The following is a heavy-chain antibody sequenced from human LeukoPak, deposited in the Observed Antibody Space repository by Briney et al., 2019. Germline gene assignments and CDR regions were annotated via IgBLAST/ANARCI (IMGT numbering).Heavy chain of an antibody. D-gene: IGHD6-19*01. V-gene: IGHV1-2*02. CDR1: GYTFTGYY. CDR2: INPNSGGT. CDR3: ARDMGGGWYVFDY. Sequence: ASVKVSCKASGYTFTGYYMHWVRQAPGQGLEWMGWINPNSGGTNYAQKFQGRVTMTRDTSISAVSMDLSSLRFNDTAVYYCARDMGGGWYVFDYWGQGTLVTVSS. J-gene: IGHJ4*02.